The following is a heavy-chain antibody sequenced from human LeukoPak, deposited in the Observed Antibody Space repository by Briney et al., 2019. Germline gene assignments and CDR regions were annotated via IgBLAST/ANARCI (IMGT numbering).Heavy chain of an antibody. V-gene: IGHV3-30*02. CDR3: AKVGWSGSYFSHFDY. Sequence: PGGSLRLSCAASGFIFSSDAMHWVRQAPGKGLEWVAFIWFDGSNKHYADFVKGRFTISRDNSKNTLYLQMNSLRAEDTAVYYCAKVGWSGSYFSHFDYWGQGTLVTVSS. J-gene: IGHJ4*02. CDR1: GFIFSSDA. CDR2: IWFDGSNK. D-gene: IGHD1-26*01.